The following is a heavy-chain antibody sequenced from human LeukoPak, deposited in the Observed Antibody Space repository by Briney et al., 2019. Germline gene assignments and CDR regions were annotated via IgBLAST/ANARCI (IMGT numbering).Heavy chain of an antibody. D-gene: IGHD3-10*01. V-gene: IGHV4-4*07. CDR3: ARDWSYYYGSGNLNFAFDI. CDR1: GGSISSYY. Sequence: SETLSLTCTVSGGSISSYYWSWIRQPAGKGLEWIGRIYTSGSTNYNPSLKSRVTMSVDTSKNQFSLKLSSVTAADTAVYYCARDWSYYYGSGNLNFAFDIWGQGTMVTVSS. J-gene: IGHJ3*02. CDR2: IYTSGST.